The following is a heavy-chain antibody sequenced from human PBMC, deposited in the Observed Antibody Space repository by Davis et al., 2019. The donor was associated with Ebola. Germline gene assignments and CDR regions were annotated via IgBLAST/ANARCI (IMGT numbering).Heavy chain of an antibody. Sequence: GESLKISCAASGFTFSSYSMNWVRQAPGKGLEWVANMNQDGSSKNYVDSVNGRFTISRDNSKNSLYLQMNRLRADDTAVYYCAREENGGLFDYWGQGTLVTVAS. D-gene: IGHD3-16*01. CDR3: AREENGGLFDY. CDR1: GFTFSSYS. J-gene: IGHJ4*02. CDR2: MNQDGSSK. V-gene: IGHV3-7*03.